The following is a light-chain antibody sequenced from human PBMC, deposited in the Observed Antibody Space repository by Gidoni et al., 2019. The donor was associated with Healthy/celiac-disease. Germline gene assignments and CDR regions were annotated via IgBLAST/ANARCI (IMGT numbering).Light chain of an antibody. V-gene: IGKV1-5*03. CDR3: QQYNTYPYT. CDR2: KAS. J-gene: IGKJ2*01. CDR1: QSILSW. Sequence: DIQRTQSPSTLSASVEDRVTITCRASQSILSWLAWYQHKPGKAPKRLIYKASALESGVPSRFSGSGSGTEFTLTISSLQPDDFATYYCQQYNTYPYTVGQGTKLEIK.